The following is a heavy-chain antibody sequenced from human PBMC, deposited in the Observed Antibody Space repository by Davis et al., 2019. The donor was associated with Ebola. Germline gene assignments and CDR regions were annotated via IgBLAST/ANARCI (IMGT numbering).Heavy chain of an antibody. J-gene: IGHJ5*02. CDR3: ARGNYGWFDP. Sequence: AASVKVSCNASGYTFISYDFNWVRRAPGQGLEWMGWMNPNNGDSGYAQKFQGRVTMTRNTSMGTAYMQLSNLQYEDTAVYYCARGNYGWFDPWGQGTLVTVSS. CDR2: MNPNNGDS. V-gene: IGHV1-8*01. CDR1: GYTFISYD. D-gene: IGHD5-24*01.